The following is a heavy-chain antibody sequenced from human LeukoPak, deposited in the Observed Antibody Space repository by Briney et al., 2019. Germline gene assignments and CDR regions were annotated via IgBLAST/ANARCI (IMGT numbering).Heavy chain of an antibody. D-gene: IGHD3-10*02. CDR3: AELGITMIGGV. CDR2: ISSTGDNT. J-gene: IGHJ6*04. Sequence: GGSLRLSCAASGLTFSNFGMTWVRQAPGKGLEWVSTISSTGDNTYYAHSVKGRFTISRDNSKNTLYLQMNSLRAEDTAVYYCAELGITMIGGVWGKGTTVTISS. V-gene: IGHV3-23*01. CDR1: GLTFSNFG.